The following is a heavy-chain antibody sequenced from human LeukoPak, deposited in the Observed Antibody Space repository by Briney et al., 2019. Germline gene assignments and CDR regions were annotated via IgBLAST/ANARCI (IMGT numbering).Heavy chain of an antibody. V-gene: IGHV4-34*01. Sequence: SETLSLTCAVYGGSFSGYYWSWIRQPPGKGLEWIGEINHSGSTNYNPSLKSRVTISVDTSKNQFSLKLSSVTAADTAVYYCARGLRVRRGFDYWGQGTLVTVSS. CDR2: INHSGST. D-gene: IGHD4-11*01. J-gene: IGHJ4*02. CDR1: GGSFSGYY. CDR3: ARGLRVRRGFDY.